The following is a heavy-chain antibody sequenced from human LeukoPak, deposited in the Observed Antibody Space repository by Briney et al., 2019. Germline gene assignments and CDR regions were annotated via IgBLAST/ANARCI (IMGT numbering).Heavy chain of an antibody. J-gene: IGHJ4*02. CDR2: INPNSGGT. V-gene: IGHV1-2*02. CDR1: GYTFTGYY. CDR3: ARERGSSGWFLEFDY. Sequence: ASVKVSCKASGYTFTGYYMHWVRQAPGQGLEWMGWINPNSGGTNYAQKFQGRVTMTRDTSISTAYMELSRLRSDDTAVYYCARERGSSGWFLEFDYWGQRTLVTVSS. D-gene: IGHD6-19*01.